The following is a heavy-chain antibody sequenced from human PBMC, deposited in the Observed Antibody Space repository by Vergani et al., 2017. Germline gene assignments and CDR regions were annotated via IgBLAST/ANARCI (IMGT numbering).Heavy chain of an antibody. V-gene: IGHV4-39*01. CDR2: IYYSENK. J-gene: IGHJ5*01. CDR3: ARCFRDEGMIYGGTVENWLDS. Sequence: QVQLQESGPGLVKSSETLSLTCSVSGGSITSSSYYWGWIRQPPGKGLEWIGSIYYSENKFYNPSLESRVTLSIDTTKNQFSLKLKSVTAADTAVYYCARCFRDEGMIYGGTVENWLDSWGQGTLVTVSS. CDR1: GGSITSSSYY. D-gene: IGHD3-22*01.